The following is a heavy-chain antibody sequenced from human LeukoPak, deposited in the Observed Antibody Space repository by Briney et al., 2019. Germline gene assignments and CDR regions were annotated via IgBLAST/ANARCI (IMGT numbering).Heavy chain of an antibody. V-gene: IGHV4-4*07. CDR1: GGSISKYY. CDR3: ASGYGSGSYLY. Sequence: SETLSLTCTVSGGSISKYYLSWIRQPAGKGLECIGRIFTSGSATSSSSLKSRVTMSADTSKNQFSLNLSSVTAADTAVYFCASGYGSGSYLYWGQGILVTVSS. D-gene: IGHD3-10*01. CDR2: IFTSGSA. J-gene: IGHJ4*02.